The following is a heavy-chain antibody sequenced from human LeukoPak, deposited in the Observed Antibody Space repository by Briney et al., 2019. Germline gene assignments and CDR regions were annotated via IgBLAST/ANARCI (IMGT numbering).Heavy chain of an antibody. Sequence: PGGSLRLSCAASGFTFSSYWMSWVRQAPGKGLEWVANIKQDGSEKYYVDSVKGRFTISRDNAKNSLYLQMNSLRAEDPAVYYCARDWDDYYYYYMDVWGKGTTVTVSS. CDR1: GFTFSSYW. CDR3: ARDWDDYYYYYMDV. D-gene: IGHD1-26*01. J-gene: IGHJ6*03. V-gene: IGHV3-7*01. CDR2: IKQDGSEK.